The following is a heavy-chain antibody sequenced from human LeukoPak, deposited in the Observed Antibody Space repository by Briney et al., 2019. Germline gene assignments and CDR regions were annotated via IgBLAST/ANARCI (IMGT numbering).Heavy chain of an antibody. D-gene: IGHD2-15*01. CDR2: IKQDGSEK. V-gene: IGHV3-7*01. J-gene: IGHJ4*02. Sequence: GGSLRLSCAASGFTFSSYWMSWVRQAPGKGLEWVANIKQDGSEKYYVDSVKGRFTTSRDNAKNSLYLQMNSLRAEDTAVYYCARDTLPNRYCSGGSCYSDYWGQGTLVTVSS. CDR1: GFTFSSYW. CDR3: ARDTLPNRYCSGGSCYSDY.